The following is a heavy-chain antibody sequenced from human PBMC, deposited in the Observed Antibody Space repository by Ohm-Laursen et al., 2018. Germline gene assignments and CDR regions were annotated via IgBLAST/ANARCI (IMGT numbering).Heavy chain of an antibody. CDR2: IWYDGTNK. V-gene: IGHV3-33*08. Sequence: SLRLPCAASGFTFSGYGMHWVRQAPGKGLEWVADIWYDGTNKKYGDSVKGRFTISRDNAKNSLYLQMNSLRAEDTAVYYCASRNGYWGQGTLVTVSS. CDR1: GFTFSGYG. CDR3: ASRNGY. J-gene: IGHJ4*02. D-gene: IGHD2-8*01.